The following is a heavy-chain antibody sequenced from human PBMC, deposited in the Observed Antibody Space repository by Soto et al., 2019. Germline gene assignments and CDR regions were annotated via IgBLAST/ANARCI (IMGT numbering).Heavy chain of an antibody. CDR2: ISSSGSTI. J-gene: IGHJ6*02. V-gene: IGHV3-48*03. CDR3: AREQEAGSFLPYSCGMDV. D-gene: IGHD2-21*01. CDR1: GVTFSSYE. Sequence: EVQLVESGGGLVQPGGSLRLSCATSGVTFSSYEMNWVRQAPGKGLEWVSYISSSGSTIYYADSVKGRFTISRDNAKNALYLQMDSLRAEDTAVYYCAREQEAGSFLPYSCGMDVWGQGTTVTVSS.